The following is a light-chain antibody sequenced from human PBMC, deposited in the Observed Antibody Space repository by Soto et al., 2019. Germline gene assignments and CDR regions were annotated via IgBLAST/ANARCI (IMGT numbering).Light chain of an antibody. V-gene: IGLV1-40*01. CDR2: GYS. CDR3: QSYDRSLSGCV. CDR1: SSNIGAGYD. Sequence: QAVVTQPPSVSGAPGQRVTISCTGSSSNIGAGYDVHWYQQLPGTAPKLLIYGYSNRPSGVSDRFSASKSGTSASLAITGLQAEDEADYYCQSYDRSLSGCVFGGGTKLTVL. J-gene: IGLJ2*01.